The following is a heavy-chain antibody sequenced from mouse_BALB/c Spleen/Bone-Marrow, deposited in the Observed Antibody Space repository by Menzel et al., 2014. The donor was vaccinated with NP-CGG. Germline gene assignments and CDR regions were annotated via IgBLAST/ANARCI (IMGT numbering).Heavy chain of an antibody. J-gene: IGHJ1*01. D-gene: IGHD2-3*01. CDR1: GYTFTSYW. Sequence: VQLQQSEADLVKPGASVKLSCKASGYTFTSYWMHWVKQRPGQGLEWIGEIIPSNGRTDYNEKFKSKATLTVDKSSNTAYMQLSSLTSEDSAVYYCARWLLQYFDAWGAGTTVTVSS. V-gene: IGHV1S81*02. CDR3: ARWLLQYFDA. CDR2: IIPSNGRT.